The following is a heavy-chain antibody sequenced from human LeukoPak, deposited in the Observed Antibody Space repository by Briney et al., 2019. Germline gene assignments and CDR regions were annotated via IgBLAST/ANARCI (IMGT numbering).Heavy chain of an antibody. Sequence: GGSLRLSCSASGFTFNTYWMSWVRQAPGKGLQWVANVRPDGREQRYVDSVKGRFTISRDNAKNSLYLQMNSLRAEDTAVYYCARDYWNDGDGGDHWGQGTLVSVSS. CDR1: GFTFNTYW. V-gene: IGHV3-7*01. D-gene: IGHD1-1*01. CDR2: VRPDGREQ. J-gene: IGHJ4*02. CDR3: ARDYWNDGDGGDH.